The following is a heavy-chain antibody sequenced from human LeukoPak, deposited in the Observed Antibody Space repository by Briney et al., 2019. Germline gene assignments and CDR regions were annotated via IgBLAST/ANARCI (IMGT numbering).Heavy chain of an antibody. CDR2: ISSSSSYI. Sequence: PGGSLRLSCAASGFTFSTYTMNWVRQAPGKGLEWVSSISSSSSYIYYADSAKGRFTISRDNAKNSLYLQMNSLRAEDTAVYYCARGPDCGGDCYSAWFDPWGQGTLVTVSS. D-gene: IGHD2-21*02. J-gene: IGHJ5*02. CDR1: GFTFSTYT. CDR3: ARGPDCGGDCYSAWFDP. V-gene: IGHV3-21*01.